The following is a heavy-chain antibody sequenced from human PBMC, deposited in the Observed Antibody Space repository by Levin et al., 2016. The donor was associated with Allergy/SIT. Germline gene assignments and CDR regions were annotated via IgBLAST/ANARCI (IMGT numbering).Heavy chain of an antibody. CDR3: AKDLGIYCSSTSCYRGLDY. D-gene: IGHD2-2*01. CDR2: ISYDGSNK. J-gene: IGHJ4*02. V-gene: IGHV3-30*18. Sequence: WIRQPPGKGLEWVAVISYDGSNKYYADSVKGRFTISRDNSKNTLYLQMNSLRAEDTAVYYCAKDLGIYCSSTSCYRGLDYWGQGTLVTVSS.